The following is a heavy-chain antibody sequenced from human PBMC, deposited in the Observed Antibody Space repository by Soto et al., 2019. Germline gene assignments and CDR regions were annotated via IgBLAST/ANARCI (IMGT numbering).Heavy chain of an antibody. J-gene: IGHJ4*02. V-gene: IGHV1-18*01. CDR1: VYTFTSYG. CDR3: ARTDASGYSGYDLWLLQYH. Sequence: ASVKVSCKASVYTFTSYGISWVRQAPGQGLEWMGWISAYNGNTNYAQKLRGRVTMTTDTSTSTAYMELRSLRSDDTAVYYCARTDASGYSGYDLWLLQYHWGQGTQVTSPQ. CDR2: ISAYNGNT. D-gene: IGHD5-12*01.